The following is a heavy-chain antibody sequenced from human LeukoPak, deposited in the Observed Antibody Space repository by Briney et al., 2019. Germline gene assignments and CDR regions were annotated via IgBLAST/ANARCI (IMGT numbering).Heavy chain of an antibody. Sequence: GGLRLSCAASGFTFTNYDMSWVRQAPGKGLEWVSTISDSGHSTSYADSVKGRFTISRDNSKNTLYLQMNSLRAEDTALYYCATGEFYFDFWGQGTLVTVSS. J-gene: IGHJ4*02. CDR2: ISDSGHST. CDR3: ATGEFYFDF. D-gene: IGHD3-16*01. V-gene: IGHV3-23*01. CDR1: GFTFTNYD.